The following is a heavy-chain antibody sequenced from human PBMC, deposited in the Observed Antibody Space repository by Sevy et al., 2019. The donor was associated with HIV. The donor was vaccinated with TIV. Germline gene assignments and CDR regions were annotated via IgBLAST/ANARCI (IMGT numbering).Heavy chain of an antibody. V-gene: IGHV3-7*01. CDR2: IKHDGSEK. CDR1: GFTFSSYW. J-gene: IGHJ6*02. CDR3: ARDLGNYSSSWYWDYYYYYGMDV. D-gene: IGHD6-13*01. Sequence: GGSLRLSCAASGFTFSSYWMSWVRQAPGKGLEWVANIKHDGSEKYYVDSVKGRFTISRDNAKNSLYLQMNSLRAEDTAVYYCARDLGNYSSSWYWDYYYYYGMDVWGQGTTVTVSS.